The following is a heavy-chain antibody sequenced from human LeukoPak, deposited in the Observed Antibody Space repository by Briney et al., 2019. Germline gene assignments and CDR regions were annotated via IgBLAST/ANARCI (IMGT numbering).Heavy chain of an antibody. Sequence: GGSLRLSCAASGFTFSSYSMNWVRQAPGKGLEWVSSISSSSSYIYYADSVKGRFTISRDNAKNSLYLQMNSLRAEDTAVYYCARDGYYYGSGRLAGWRSDAFDIWGQGTMVTVSS. CDR2: ISSSSSYI. V-gene: IGHV3-21*01. J-gene: IGHJ3*02. CDR1: GFTFSSYS. CDR3: ARDGYYYGSGRLAGWRSDAFDI. D-gene: IGHD3-10*01.